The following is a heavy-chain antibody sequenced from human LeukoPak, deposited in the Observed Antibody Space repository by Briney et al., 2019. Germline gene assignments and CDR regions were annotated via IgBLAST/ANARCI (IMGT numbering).Heavy chain of an antibody. Sequence: AGGSLRLSCAASGFTFSSYSMNWVRQAPGKGLEWVSSISSSSSYIYYADSVKGRFTISRDNAKNSLYLQMNSLRAEDTAVYYCASPGIAAAGTSGYWGQGTLVTVSS. CDR3: ASPGIAAAGTSGY. J-gene: IGHJ4*02. CDR2: ISSSSSYI. CDR1: GFTFSSYS. V-gene: IGHV3-21*01. D-gene: IGHD6-13*01.